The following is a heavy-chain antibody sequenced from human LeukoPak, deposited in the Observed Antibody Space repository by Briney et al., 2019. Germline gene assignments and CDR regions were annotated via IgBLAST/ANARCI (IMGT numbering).Heavy chain of an antibody. Sequence: SETLSLTCTVSGGSISSYYWSWIRQPPGKGLEWIGYIYYSGSTNYNPSLKSRVTISVDTSKNQFSLKLSSVTAADTAVYYCASGARVARGYYYYGMDVWGQGTTVTVSS. D-gene: IGHD3-10*01. CDR2: IYYSGST. CDR3: ASGARVARGYYYYGMDV. V-gene: IGHV4-59*01. J-gene: IGHJ6*02. CDR1: GGSISSYY.